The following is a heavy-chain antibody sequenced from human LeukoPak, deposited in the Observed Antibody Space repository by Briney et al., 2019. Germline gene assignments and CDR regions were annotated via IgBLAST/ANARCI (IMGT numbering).Heavy chain of an antibody. Sequence: ASVKVSCKASGYTFTSYAMNWARQAPGQGLEWMGWINTYTGNPTYAQGFTGRFVFSLDTSVSTAYLQISSLKAEDTAVYYCGIAVAGPYMDVWGKGTTVTVSS. CDR3: GIAVAGPYMDV. CDR2: INTYTGNP. CDR1: GYTFTSYA. D-gene: IGHD6-19*01. V-gene: IGHV7-4-1*02. J-gene: IGHJ6*03.